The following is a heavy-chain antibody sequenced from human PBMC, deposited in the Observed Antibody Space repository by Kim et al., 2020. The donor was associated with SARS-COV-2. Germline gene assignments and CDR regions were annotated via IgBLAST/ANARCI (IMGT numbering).Heavy chain of an antibody. CDR2: ICRVGGEI. V-gene: IGHV3-43*02. CDR1: RFTFDAYA. D-gene: IGHD6-19*01. Sequence: GGSLRLSCVASRFTFDAYAIQWVRQVPGKGLEWVSPICRVGGEIKSADSVKGRFITYRDNSKKSVYLQMNSLISEDTALYYCVRGQQWLIKKWGQGTQVTVST. CDR3: VRGQQWLIKK. J-gene: IGHJ4*02.